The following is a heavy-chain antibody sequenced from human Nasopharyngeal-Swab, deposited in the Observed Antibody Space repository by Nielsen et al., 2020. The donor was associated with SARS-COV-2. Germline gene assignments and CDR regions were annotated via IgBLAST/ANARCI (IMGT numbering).Heavy chain of an antibody. J-gene: IGHJ4*02. CDR1: GGSISSSSYY. CDR3: ARQHQLLRDY. V-gene: IGHV4-39*01. Sequence: SETLSLTCTVSGGSISSSSYYWGWIRQPPGKGLEWIGSIYYSGSTYYNPSLKSRVTISVDTSKNQFSLKLSSVTAADTAVYYCARQHQLLRDYWGQGTLVTVSS. D-gene: IGHD2-2*01. CDR2: IYYSGST.